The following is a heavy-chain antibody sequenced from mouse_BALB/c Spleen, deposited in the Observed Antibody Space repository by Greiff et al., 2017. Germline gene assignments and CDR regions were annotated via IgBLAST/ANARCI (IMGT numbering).Heavy chain of an antibody. V-gene: IGHV14-3*02. CDR3: ARDGGLRYYFDY. CDR2: IDPANGNT. CDR1: GFNIKDTY. Sequence: EVKLMESGAELVKPGASVKLSCTASGFNIKDTYMHWVKQRPEQGLEWIGRIDPANGNTKYDPKFQGKATITADTSSNTSYLQLSILTSEDTAVYYCARDGGLRYYFDYWGQGTTLTVSS. J-gene: IGHJ2*01. D-gene: IGHD2-4*01.